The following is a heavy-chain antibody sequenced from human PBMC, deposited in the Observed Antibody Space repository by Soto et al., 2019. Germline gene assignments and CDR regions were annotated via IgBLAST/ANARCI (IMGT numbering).Heavy chain of an antibody. Sequence: QVQLVQSGAEVKKPGSSVKVSCKASGGTFNNYGMGWVRQAPGQGREWMGGIIPMIGRTNYAQKFQGRVTLTADASRSTAYMELRSLRSEDTAVYYCASWDYDVLTGYSYDDWGQGTLVTVSS. D-gene: IGHD3-9*01. J-gene: IGHJ4*02. CDR1: GGTFNNYG. CDR2: IIPMIGRT. CDR3: ASWDYDVLTGYSYDD. V-gene: IGHV1-69*01.